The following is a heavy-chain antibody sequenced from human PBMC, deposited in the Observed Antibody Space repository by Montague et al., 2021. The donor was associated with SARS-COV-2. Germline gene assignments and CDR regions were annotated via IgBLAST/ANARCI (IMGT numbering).Heavy chain of an antibody. CDR1: GGSFSGYY. Sequence: SETLSLTCAVYGGSFSGYYWSWIRQPPGKGLEWIGEIDHSGSTNYNPSLKSRVTISVDTSMNQFSLKLSSVTAADTAVYYCARDSIAAAGTDYWGQGTLVTVSS. V-gene: IGHV4-34*01. CDR3: ARDSIAAAGTDY. J-gene: IGHJ4*02. D-gene: IGHD6-13*01. CDR2: IDHSGST.